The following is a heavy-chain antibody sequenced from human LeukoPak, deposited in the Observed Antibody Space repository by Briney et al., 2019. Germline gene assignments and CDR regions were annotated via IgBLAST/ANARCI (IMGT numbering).Heavy chain of an antibody. J-gene: IGHJ6*02. CDR2: INPSGGST. Sequence: ASVKVSCKASGYTFTSYYMHWVRQAPGQGLEWMGIINPSGGSTSYAQKFQGRVTMTRDTSTSTVYMELSSLRSGDTAVYYCASGGSHYGMDVWGQGTTVTVPS. CDR3: ASGGSHYGMDV. V-gene: IGHV1-46*01. CDR1: GYTFTSYY. D-gene: IGHD3-16*01.